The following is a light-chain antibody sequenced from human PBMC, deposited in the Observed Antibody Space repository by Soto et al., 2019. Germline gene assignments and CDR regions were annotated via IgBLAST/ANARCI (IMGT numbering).Light chain of an antibody. CDR2: LNSDGSH. J-gene: IGLJ2*01. CDR1: SGHNTYA. V-gene: IGLV4-69*01. CDR3: QTWDTGIRV. Sequence: QLVLTQSPSASASLGASVKLTCTLTSGHNTYAIAWHQQQPGKGPRYLMKLNSDGSHSRGDGIPDRFSGSSSGAERYLTISSLQSEDEADYYCQTWDTGIRVFGGGTKVTVL.